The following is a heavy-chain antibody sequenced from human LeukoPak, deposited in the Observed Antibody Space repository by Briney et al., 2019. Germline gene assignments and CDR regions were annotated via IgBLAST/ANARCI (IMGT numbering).Heavy chain of an antibody. CDR1: GFTFSSYT. J-gene: IGHJ4*02. V-gene: IGHV3-21*01. Sequence: GGALRLSCAASGFTFSSYTMNWVRQAPGKGREWVSSISASGIYIYYGDSLKGRFAISRDNAKNLVYLQMTSLRADDTAVYYCAKAPHPTYYYDSSGPTPFDYWGQGTLVTVSS. CDR2: ISASGIYI. CDR3: AKAPHPTYYYDSSGPTPFDY. D-gene: IGHD3-22*01.